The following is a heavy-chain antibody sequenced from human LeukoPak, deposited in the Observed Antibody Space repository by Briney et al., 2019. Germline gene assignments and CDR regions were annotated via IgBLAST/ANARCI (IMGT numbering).Heavy chain of an antibody. Sequence: GGSLRLSCAASGFPFSIYAMSWVRQAPGKGLEWVSHINGSGGGKYYADSVKGRFTISRDNSKNTLYLQMNSLRPEDTAIYYCAKRPGYSSSWYYFDYGGQGTLVTVS. V-gene: IGHV3-23*01. CDR3: AKRPGYSSSWYYFDY. J-gene: IGHJ4*02. CDR1: GFPFSIYA. D-gene: IGHD6-13*01. CDR2: INGSGGGK.